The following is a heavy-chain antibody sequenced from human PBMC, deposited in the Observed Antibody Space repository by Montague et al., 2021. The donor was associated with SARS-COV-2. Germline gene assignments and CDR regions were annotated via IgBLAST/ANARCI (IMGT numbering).Heavy chain of an antibody. V-gene: IGHV3-23*01. CDR2: IVDSDSSP. CDR3: ARGVITPDY. Sequence: SLRLSCAVSGFTFTSYAMSLVRQAPGKGLEWVSGIVDSDSSPHYADSVKGRFTISRDNSKNMVYLQMNSLRAEDTAVYYCARGVITPDYWGQGTLVTVSS. D-gene: IGHD2-21*01. J-gene: IGHJ4*02. CDR1: GFTFTSYA.